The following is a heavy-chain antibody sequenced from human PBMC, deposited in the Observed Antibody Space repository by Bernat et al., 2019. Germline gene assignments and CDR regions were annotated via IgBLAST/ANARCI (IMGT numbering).Heavy chain of an antibody. CDR1: GLTVSSND. CDR2: IHKGGRT. CDR3: ARLYYYQMDV. V-gene: IGHV3-53*05. Sequence: EVQLVETGGGLIQPGGSLRLSCAASGLTVSSNDMTWVRQAPGKGLEWVSVIHKGGRTYYADSVKGRLTSSRDNSKNTLYVEMNSLRAEDTAVYYCARLYYYQMDVWRQETTVTVSS. J-gene: IGHJ6*02.